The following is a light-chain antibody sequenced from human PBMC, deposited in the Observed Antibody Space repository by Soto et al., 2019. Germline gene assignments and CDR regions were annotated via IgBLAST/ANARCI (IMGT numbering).Light chain of an antibody. V-gene: IGLV2-11*01. J-gene: IGLJ1*01. CDR1: SSDVGTYDF. CDR2: DVS. Sequence: QSALTQPRSVSGSPGQSVTISCTGTSSDVGTYDFVSWYQQHPGKAPRLMIFDVSERPSGVPDRFSGSKSGNTASLTISCLQAEDEADYYCCLYAVTFYVFGTGTKLTVL. CDR3: CLYAVTFYV.